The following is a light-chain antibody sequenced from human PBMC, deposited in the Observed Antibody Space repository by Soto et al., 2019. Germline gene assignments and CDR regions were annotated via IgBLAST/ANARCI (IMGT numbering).Light chain of an antibody. J-gene: IGKJ4*01. CDR1: QGLSSY. Sequence: IQLTQSPSSLSASVGDRDTITCRASQGLSSYLAWYQQKPGKAPKLLIYAASTLQSGVPSRFSGSGSETDFTLTISSLQAEDFATYYCQQVNSYPLTFGGGTKVEI. V-gene: IGKV1-9*01. CDR3: QQVNSYPLT. CDR2: AAS.